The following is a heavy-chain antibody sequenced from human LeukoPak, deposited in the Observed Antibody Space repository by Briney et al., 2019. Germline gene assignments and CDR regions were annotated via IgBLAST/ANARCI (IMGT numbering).Heavy chain of an antibody. CDR2: IIPIFGTA. V-gene: IGHV1-69*13. CDR3: AGNMVRGVNGFDY. J-gene: IGHJ4*02. D-gene: IGHD3-10*01. Sequence: ASVKVSCKASGGTFSSYAISWVRQAPGQGLEWMGGIIPIFGTANYAQKFQGRVTITADESASTGYMELSSLRSEDTAVYYCAGNMVRGVNGFDYWGQGTLVTVSS. CDR1: GGTFSSYA.